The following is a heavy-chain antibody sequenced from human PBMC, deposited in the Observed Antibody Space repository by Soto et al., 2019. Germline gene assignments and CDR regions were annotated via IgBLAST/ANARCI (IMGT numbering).Heavy chain of an antibody. CDR3: GRGPQAYSYGYGTFDY. Sequence: QVQLVESGGGVVQPGRSLRLSCAASGFTFSSYAMHWVRQAPGKGLEWVAVISYDGSNKYYADSVKGRFTISRDNSNNTLYQQMNRLRAEDTAVYYRGRGPQAYSYGYGTFDYWGQGTLVTVSS. CDR2: ISYDGSNK. J-gene: IGHJ4*02. V-gene: IGHV3-30-3*01. CDR1: GFTFSSYA. D-gene: IGHD5-18*01.